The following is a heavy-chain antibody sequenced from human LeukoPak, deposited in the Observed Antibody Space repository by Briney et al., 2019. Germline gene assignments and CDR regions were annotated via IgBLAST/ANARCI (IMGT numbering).Heavy chain of an antibody. J-gene: IGHJ6*03. CDR1: GDSVSSNSAA. CDR2: TYYRSKWYN. Sequence: SQTLSLTCAISGDSVSSNSAAWNWIRQSPSRGLEWLGRTYYRSKWYNDYAVSVKSRITINPDTSKNQFSLQLNSVTPEDTAVYYCARNALDIVVVPAAMGPYYYYYMDVWGKGTTVTISS. D-gene: IGHD2-2*01. V-gene: IGHV6-1*01. CDR3: ARNALDIVVVPAAMGPYYYYYMDV.